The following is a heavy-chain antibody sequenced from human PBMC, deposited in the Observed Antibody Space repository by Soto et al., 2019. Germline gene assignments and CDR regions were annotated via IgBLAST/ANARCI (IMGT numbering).Heavy chain of an antibody. Sequence: QVTLKGSGPVLVKPTETLTLTCTVSGLSLRNARMGVSWIRQPPGKALEWLAHIFSNDEKSYSTPLKSRFTISKDTSKSQVVLTMTNMDPVESATYCCARLLEDGYIAWWGQGTLVTVSS. CDR1: GLSLRNARMG. J-gene: IGHJ4*02. V-gene: IGHV2-26*01. CDR3: ARLLEDGYIAW. CDR2: IFSNDEK.